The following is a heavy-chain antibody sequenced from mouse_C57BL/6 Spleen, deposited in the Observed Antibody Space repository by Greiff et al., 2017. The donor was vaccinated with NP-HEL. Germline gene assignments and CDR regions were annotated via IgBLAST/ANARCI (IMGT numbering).Heavy chain of an antibody. CDR1: GFTFTDYY. J-gene: IGHJ4*01. D-gene: IGHD4-1*01. Sequence: EVKVVESGGGLVQPGGSLSLSCAASGFTFTDYYMSWVRQPPGKALEWLGFIRNKANGYTTEYSASVKGRFTISRDNSQSILYLQMNALRAEDSATYYCARSPNWDGAMDYWGQGTSVTVSS. CDR3: ARSPNWDGAMDY. CDR2: IRNKANGYTT. V-gene: IGHV7-3*01.